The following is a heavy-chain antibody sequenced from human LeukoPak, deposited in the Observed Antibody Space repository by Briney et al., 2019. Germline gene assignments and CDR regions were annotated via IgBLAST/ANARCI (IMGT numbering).Heavy chain of an antibody. J-gene: IGHJ4*02. CDR3: ARVTLTGYYAFDY. CDR2: ISSTSSYI. D-gene: IGHD3-9*01. V-gene: IGHV3-21*01. Sequence: PGGSLRLSCAASGFTFSSYNMNWVRQAPGKGLEWVSSISSTSSYINYADSVKGRFTISRDKAKSSLYLQMNSLRAEDTAVYYCARVTLTGYYAFDYWGQGTLVTVSS. CDR1: GFTFSSYN.